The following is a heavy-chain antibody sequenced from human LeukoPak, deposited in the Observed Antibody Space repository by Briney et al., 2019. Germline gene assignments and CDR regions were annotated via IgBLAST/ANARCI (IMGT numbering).Heavy chain of an antibody. CDR2: VNLQGST. J-gene: IGHJ4*02. V-gene: IGHV4-4*02. CDR3: AREGGPYRPLDY. Sequence: SETLSLTCVVSGGSISNTNWWTWVRQPPGKGLEWIGEVNLQGSTNYNPSLKSRVAISVDKSENHISLKLTSVTAADRAVYYCAREGGPYRPLDYSGQGTLVTVAS. CDR1: GGSISNTNW.